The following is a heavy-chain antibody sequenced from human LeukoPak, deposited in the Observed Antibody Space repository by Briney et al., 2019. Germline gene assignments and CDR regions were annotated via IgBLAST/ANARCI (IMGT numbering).Heavy chain of an antibody. CDR1: GGSISSYY. V-gene: IGHV4-59*08. CDR2: ISNSGST. J-gene: IGHJ4*02. CDR3: VRHSSDWSFDY. D-gene: IGHD6-19*01. Sequence: KASETLSLTCTVSGGSISSYYWSWIRQPPGKGLEWIAYISNSGSTYYNPSLKSRVTMSADTSKNQFSLKLSSVTAADTAVFYCVRHSSDWSFDYWGQGTLVTVSS.